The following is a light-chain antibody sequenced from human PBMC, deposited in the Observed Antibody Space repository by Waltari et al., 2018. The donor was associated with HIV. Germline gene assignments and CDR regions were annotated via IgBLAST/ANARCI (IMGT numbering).Light chain of an antibody. V-gene: IGLV1-44*01. CDR2: DNK. J-gene: IGLJ2*01. Sequence: QSVLTQPPSASGTPGQRVTISCSGRRSNIGSNPISWYQQLPGTAPKLLIPDNKQRPSGVPDRFSGSKSGTSSSLAISGLQSEDEGDYYCAAWDDSLDGLFGGGTKLTV. CDR3: AAWDDSLDGL. CDR1: RSNIGSNP.